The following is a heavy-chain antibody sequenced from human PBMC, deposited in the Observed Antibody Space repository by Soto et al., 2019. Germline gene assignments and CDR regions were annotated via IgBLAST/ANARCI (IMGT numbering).Heavy chain of an antibody. J-gene: IGHJ6*02. D-gene: IGHD2-15*01. CDR3: AREIVVVVAATTYYYYGMDV. Sequence: QVQLVESGGGVVQPGRSLRLSCAASGFTFSSYARHWVRQAPGKGLEWVAVISYDGSNKYYADSVKGRFTISRDNSKNTLYLQMNSLRAEDTAVYYCAREIVVVVAATTYYYYGMDVWGQVTTVTVSS. CDR2: ISYDGSNK. CDR1: GFTFSSYA. V-gene: IGHV3-30-3*01.